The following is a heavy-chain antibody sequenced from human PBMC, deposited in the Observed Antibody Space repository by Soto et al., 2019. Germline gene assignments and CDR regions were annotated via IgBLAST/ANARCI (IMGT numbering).Heavy chain of an antibody. Sequence: SGTLSLTCAVYGGSFSGYYWSWIRQPPGKGLEWIGEINNSGSTNYNPSLKSRVTISVDTSKNQFSLKLSSVTAADTAVYYCARSLQWLGYYFDYWGQGTLVTVSS. CDR2: INNSGST. D-gene: IGHD6-19*01. CDR1: GGSFSGYY. CDR3: ARSLQWLGYYFDY. J-gene: IGHJ4*02. V-gene: IGHV4-34*01.